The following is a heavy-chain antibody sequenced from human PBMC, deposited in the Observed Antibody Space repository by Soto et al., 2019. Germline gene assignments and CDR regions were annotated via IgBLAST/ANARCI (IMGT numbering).Heavy chain of an antibody. CDR2: ISSSSSYI. CDR1: GFTFSIYS. V-gene: IGHV3-21*01. CDR3: ARARVRYCSSTSCYLNY. J-gene: IGHJ4*02. D-gene: IGHD2-2*01. Sequence: PGGSLRLSCAASGFTFSIYSMNWFRQAPGKGLEWVSSISSSSSYIYYADSVKGRFTISRDNAKNSLYLQMNSLRAEDTAVYYCARARVRYCSSTSCYLNYWGQRTLVTVSS.